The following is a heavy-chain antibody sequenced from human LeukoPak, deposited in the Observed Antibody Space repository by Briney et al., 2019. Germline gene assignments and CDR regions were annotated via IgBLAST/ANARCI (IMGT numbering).Heavy chain of an antibody. J-gene: IGHJ4*02. Sequence: PGGSLRLSCAASGFTFSSYGMHWVRQAPGKGLEWVAVISYDGSNKYYADSVKGRFTISRDNAKNSLYLQMNSLRAEDTAVYYCARVYGDLLDYWGQGTLVTVSS. CDR2: ISYDGSNK. CDR3: ARVYGDLLDY. D-gene: IGHD4-17*01. V-gene: IGHV3-30*03. CDR1: GFTFSSYG.